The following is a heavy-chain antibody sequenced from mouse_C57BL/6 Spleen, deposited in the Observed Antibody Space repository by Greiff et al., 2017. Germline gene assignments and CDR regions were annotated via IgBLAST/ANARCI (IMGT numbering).Heavy chain of an antibody. CDR2: ISDGGSYT. V-gene: IGHV5-4*01. CDR1: GFTFSSYA. CDR3: AREFITTVVDYFDY. D-gene: IGHD1-1*01. J-gene: IGHJ2*01. Sequence: EVQGVESGGGLVKPGGSLKLSCAASGFTFSSYAMSWVRQTPEKRLEWVATISDGGSYTYYPDNVKGRFTISRDNAKNNLYLQMSHLKSEDTAMYYCAREFITTVVDYFDYWGQGTTLTVSS.